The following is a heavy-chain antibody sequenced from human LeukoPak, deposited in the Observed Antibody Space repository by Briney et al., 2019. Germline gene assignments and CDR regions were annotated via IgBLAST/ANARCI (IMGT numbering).Heavy chain of an antibody. CDR3: ARRGSGLDWFDP. CDR1: DGSISSSSYY. V-gene: IGHV4-39*01. Sequence: SETLSLTCTVSDGSISSSSYYWGWIRQPPGKGLEWIGSIFYSGGTYYSPSLKSRVTISVDTSNNQFSLKLSSVTAADTAVYYCARRGSGLDWFDPWGQGTLVTVSS. CDR2: IFYSGGT. J-gene: IGHJ5*02. D-gene: IGHD6-19*01.